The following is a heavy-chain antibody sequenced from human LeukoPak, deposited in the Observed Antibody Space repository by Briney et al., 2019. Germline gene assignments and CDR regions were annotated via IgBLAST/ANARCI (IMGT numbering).Heavy chain of an antibody. D-gene: IGHD2-15*01. CDR2: FDLEDGET. CDR1: GYTLTELS. J-gene: IGHJ5*02. CDR3: ATLSCSGGSCYEDWFDP. V-gene: IGHV1-24*01. Sequence: GASVKVSCKVSGYTLTELSMHWVRQAPGKGLEWMGGFDLEDGETIYAQKFQGRVTMTEDTSTDTAYMELSSLRSEDTAVYYCATLSCSGGSCYEDWFDPWGQGTLVTVSS.